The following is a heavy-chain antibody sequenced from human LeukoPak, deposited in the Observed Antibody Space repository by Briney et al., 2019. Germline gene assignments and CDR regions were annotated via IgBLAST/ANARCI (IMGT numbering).Heavy chain of an antibody. CDR3: ARGDSSSWYYFDY. CDR1: GFTFSSYS. D-gene: IGHD6-13*01. J-gene: IGHJ4*02. V-gene: IGHV3-21*01. Sequence: GGSLRLSCAASGFTFSSYSMNWVRQAPGKGLEWVSSISSSSSYIYYADSVKGRFTISRDNAKNSLYLQMNSLRAEDTAVYYCARGDSSSWYYFDYWGQGTLVTVSS. CDR2: ISSSSSYI.